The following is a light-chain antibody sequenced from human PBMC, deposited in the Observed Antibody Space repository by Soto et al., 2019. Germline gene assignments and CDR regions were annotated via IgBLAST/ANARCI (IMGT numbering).Light chain of an antibody. V-gene: IGKV1-5*03. CDR3: QHYNNYWGT. J-gene: IGKJ1*01. Sequence: DIQMTQSPPTLSASIGDRVTIACRASESIDTWLAWYQQKPGTAPKLMIYEASTLEDGVPSRFSGAGSGTEFTLTLNSLPPDDFATYYCQHYNNYWGTFGQGTKVDIK. CDR2: EAS. CDR1: ESIDTW.